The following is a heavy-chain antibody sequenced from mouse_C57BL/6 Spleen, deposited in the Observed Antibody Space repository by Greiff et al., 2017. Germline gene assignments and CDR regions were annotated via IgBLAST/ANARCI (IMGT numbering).Heavy chain of an antibody. V-gene: IGHV1-82*01. Sequence: QVQLQQSGPELVKPGASVKISCKASGYAFSSSWMNWVKQRPGKGLEWIGRIYPGDGDTKYNGKFKGKATLTADKSSSTAYMQLSSLTSDDSAVYFCASSYYSGSSYGWFAYWGQGTLVTVSA. CDR3: ASSYYSGSSYGWFAY. CDR1: GYAFSSSW. D-gene: IGHD1-1*01. CDR2: IYPGDGDT. J-gene: IGHJ3*01.